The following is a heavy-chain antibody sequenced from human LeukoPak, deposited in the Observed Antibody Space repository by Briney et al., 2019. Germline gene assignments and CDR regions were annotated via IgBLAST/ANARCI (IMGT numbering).Heavy chain of an antibody. CDR1: GFTFSSYA. Sequence: GGSLRLSCAASGFTFSSYAMSWVRQAPGKGLEWVSAISGSGGSTYYADSVKSRFTISRDNSKNTLYLQMNSLRAEDTAVYYCAKDHYGDRPMEYFDYWGQGTLVTVSS. CDR3: AKDHYGDRPMEYFDY. J-gene: IGHJ4*02. V-gene: IGHV3-23*01. CDR2: ISGSGGST. D-gene: IGHD4-17*01.